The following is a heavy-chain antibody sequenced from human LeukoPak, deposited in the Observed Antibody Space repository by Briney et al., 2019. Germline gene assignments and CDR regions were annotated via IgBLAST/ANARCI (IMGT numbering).Heavy chain of an antibody. D-gene: IGHD3-22*01. J-gene: IGHJ4*02. Sequence: GGSLRLSCAASGFTFSSYAMHWVRQAPGKGLEWVAVISYDGSNKYYADSVKGRSTISRDNAKNTLFLQMNSLRAEDTAAYYCARSVYDSGGYYRVLDYWGQGTLVTVSS. V-gene: IGHV3-30-3*01. CDR1: GFTFSSYA. CDR3: ARSVYDSGGYYRVLDY. CDR2: ISYDGSNK.